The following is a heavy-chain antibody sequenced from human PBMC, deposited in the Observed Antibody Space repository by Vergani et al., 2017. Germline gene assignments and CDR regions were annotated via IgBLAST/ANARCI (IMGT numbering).Heavy chain of an antibody. D-gene: IGHD4-17*01. J-gene: IGHJ4*02. Sequence: QVQLVESGGGVVQPGGSLRLSCAASGFAFNQYGMHWVRQAPGKGLEWVAVTWYDGNNKQYADSVKGRFTISRDNSKSTMYLQMNSLRDEDTGVYYCARGASGDYVSSFDYWGQGTQVIVSS. CDR2: TWYDGNNK. CDR3: ARGASGDYVSSFDY. CDR1: GFAFNQYG. V-gene: IGHV3-33*01.